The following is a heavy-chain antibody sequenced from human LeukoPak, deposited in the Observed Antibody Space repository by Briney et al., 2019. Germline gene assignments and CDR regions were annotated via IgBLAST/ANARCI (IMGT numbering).Heavy chain of an antibody. CDR1: GFTFDDYG. D-gene: IGHD3-10*01. CDR2: IKWNGGST. V-gene: IGHV3-20*04. Sequence: GGSLRLSCAASGFTFDDYGMSWVRQAPGKGLEWISGIKWNGGSTGYAEPVKGRFTISRDNAKNSLYLQMHSLRAEDTAVYYCARDPVMVRGVIISRFDYWGQGTLVTVSS. CDR3: ARDPVMVRGVIISRFDY. J-gene: IGHJ4*02.